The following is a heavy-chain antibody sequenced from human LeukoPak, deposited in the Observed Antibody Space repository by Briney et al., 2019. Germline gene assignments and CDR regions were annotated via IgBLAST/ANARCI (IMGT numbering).Heavy chain of an antibody. Sequence: PGGSLRLSCAASGFTFSSYGMHWVRQAPGRGLEWVAFIRYDGSNKYYADSVKGRFTISRDNSKNTLYLQMNSLRAEDTAVYYCAKDRASVAAKGYFDYWGQGTLVTVSS. CDR2: IRYDGSNK. CDR3: AKDRASVAAKGYFDY. J-gene: IGHJ4*02. D-gene: IGHD2-15*01. V-gene: IGHV3-30*02. CDR1: GFTFSSYG.